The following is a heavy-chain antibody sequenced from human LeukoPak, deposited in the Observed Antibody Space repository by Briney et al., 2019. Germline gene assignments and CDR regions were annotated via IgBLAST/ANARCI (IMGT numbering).Heavy chain of an antibody. J-gene: IGHJ4*02. V-gene: IGHV3-23*01. CDR1: GFTFSSND. D-gene: IGHD4-11*01. CDR3: AKKYSNSWPAFDY. Sequence: GGSLRLSCAASGFTFSSNDMSRVRQAPGKGLEWVSGISGTDGSRSYADSVKGRFTISRDNSKNTLFLQMSSLRAEDTAVYYCAKKYSNSWPAFDYWGQGTLVTVSS. CDR2: ISGTDGSR.